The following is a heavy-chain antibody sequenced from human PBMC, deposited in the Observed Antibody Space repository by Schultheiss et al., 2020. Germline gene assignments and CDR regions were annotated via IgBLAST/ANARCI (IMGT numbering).Heavy chain of an antibody. Sequence: GGSLRLSCAASGFTVSSNYMSWVRQAPGKGLEWVSVIYSGGSTYYADSVKGRFTISRDNSKNTLYLQMNSLRAEDTAVYYCAREKYNWNGFDYWGQGTLVTVSS. CDR3: AREKYNWNGFDY. CDR2: IYSGGST. J-gene: IGHJ4*02. CDR1: GFTVSSNY. V-gene: IGHV3-53*01. D-gene: IGHD1-20*01.